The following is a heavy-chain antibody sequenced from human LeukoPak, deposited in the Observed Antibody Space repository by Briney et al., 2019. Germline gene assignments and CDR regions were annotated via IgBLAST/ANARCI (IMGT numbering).Heavy chain of an antibody. V-gene: IGHV3-30-3*02. D-gene: IGHD6-6*01. CDR3: AKPRPYSSSPLDAFDI. CDR1: GFTFSSYA. J-gene: IGHJ3*02. Sequence: GGSLRLSCAASGFTFSSYAMHWVRQAPGKGLEWGAVISYDGSSKYYADSVKGRFTISRDNSKNTLYLQMNSLRAEDTAVYYCAKPRPYSSSPLDAFDIWGQGTMVTVSS. CDR2: ISYDGSSK.